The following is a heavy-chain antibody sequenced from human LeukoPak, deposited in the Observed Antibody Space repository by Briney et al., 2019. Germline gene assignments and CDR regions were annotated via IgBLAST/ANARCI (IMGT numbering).Heavy chain of an antibody. J-gene: IGHJ3*02. D-gene: IGHD6-19*01. CDR3: SRESSQSHASDI. Sequence: GGSLRLSCAASGFAVNTYYMSWIRQAPGKGLEWVSMINTGGFTRYADSVKGRFTISRDNSKNTVYLQMNSLRADDTALYYCSRESSQSHASDIWGQGTMVTVSS. CDR2: INTGGFT. CDR1: GFAVNTYY. V-gene: IGHV3-53*01.